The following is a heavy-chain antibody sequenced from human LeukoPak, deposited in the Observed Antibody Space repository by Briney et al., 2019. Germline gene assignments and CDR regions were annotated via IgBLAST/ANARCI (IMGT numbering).Heavy chain of an antibody. CDR3: TSEEDDYRGRTGY. CDR1: GFIFSNAY. J-gene: IGHJ4*02. D-gene: IGHD4-17*01. CDR2: IKSKADGGTT. V-gene: IGHV3-15*01. Sequence: GGSLRLSCAASGFIFSNAYIMWVRQAPGRGLEWVGRIKSKADGGTTDYAAPVKYRFSISRDGSKNTVYLQMNSLKTEDTAVYYCTSEEDDYRGRTGYWGQGTLVTVSS.